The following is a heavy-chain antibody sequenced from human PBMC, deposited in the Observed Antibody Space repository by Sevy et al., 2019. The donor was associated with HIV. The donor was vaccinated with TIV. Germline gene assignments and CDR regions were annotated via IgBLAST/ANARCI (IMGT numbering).Heavy chain of an antibody. CDR2: IKSKPDGGTT. D-gene: IGHD2-8*01. Sequence: GGSLRLSCAASGFTFTYAWMSWVRQAPGKGLEGIGRIKSKPDGGTTDYAAPVKGRFTISRDDSKNTLYLQMNNLKTEDTAVYYCSTDPIILLLVTDGMDVWGQGTTVTVSS. J-gene: IGHJ6*02. V-gene: IGHV3-15*01. CDR1: GFTFTYAW. CDR3: STDPIILLLVTDGMDV.